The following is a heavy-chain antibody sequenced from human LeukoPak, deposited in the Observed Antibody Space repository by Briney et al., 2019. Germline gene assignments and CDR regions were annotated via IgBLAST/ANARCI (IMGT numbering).Heavy chain of an antibody. CDR3: ARDRGSSSRAFDI. CDR1: GYTFTGYY. V-gene: IGHV1-2*02. D-gene: IGHD6-6*01. CDR2: INPNSGGT. Sequence: ASVKVSCTASGYTFTGYYMHWVRQAPGQGLEWMGWINPNSGGTNYAQKFQGRVTMTRDTSISTAYMELSRLRSDDTAVYYCARDRGSSSRAFDIWGQGTMVTVSS. J-gene: IGHJ3*02.